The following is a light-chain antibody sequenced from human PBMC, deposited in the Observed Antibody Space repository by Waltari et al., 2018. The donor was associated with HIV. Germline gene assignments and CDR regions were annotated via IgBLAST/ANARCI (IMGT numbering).Light chain of an antibody. Sequence: SYELPQPPSVSVSPGQTARITCSGDGLPKTSAYWYRKQSGQAPVLVIYDDNKRPSVIPARFSGSKSGTVATLSISGAQVEDEGDYYCYSTDDSDTHRGVFGSGTMVTV. CDR2: DDN. V-gene: IGLV3-10*01. CDR1: GLPKTS. J-gene: IGLJ1*01. CDR3: YSTDDSDTHRGV.